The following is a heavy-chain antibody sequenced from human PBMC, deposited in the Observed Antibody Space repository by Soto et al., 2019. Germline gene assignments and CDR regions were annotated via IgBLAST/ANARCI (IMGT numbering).Heavy chain of an antibody. CDR3: AKDSGYNYGYFRWFDP. D-gene: IGHD5-18*01. CDR2: IFYSGST. V-gene: IGHV4-61*08. CDR1: GGSISSGGYY. J-gene: IGHJ5*02. Sequence: TLSLTCTVSGGSISSGGYYWSWIRQPPGRGLEWIGHIFYSGSTNYNPALKSRVTISVDTSKSQFSLKLSSVTAADTAVYYCAKDSGYNYGYFRWFDPWGQGTLVTVSS.